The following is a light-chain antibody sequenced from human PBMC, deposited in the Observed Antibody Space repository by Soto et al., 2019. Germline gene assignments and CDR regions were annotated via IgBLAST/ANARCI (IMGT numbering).Light chain of an antibody. J-gene: IGLJ1*01. V-gene: IGLV1-47*01. CDR2: KNN. CDR1: SSNIGSHN. Sequence: SVLTQPPSASGTPGRMVSITYTGGSSNIGSHNVYWYQQLPGTAPKLLIFKNNQRPSGVPDRFSGSKSGTSASLAISGLRSEDEADYYCAAWDDSLSGRVFGTGTKVTVL. CDR3: AAWDDSLSGRV.